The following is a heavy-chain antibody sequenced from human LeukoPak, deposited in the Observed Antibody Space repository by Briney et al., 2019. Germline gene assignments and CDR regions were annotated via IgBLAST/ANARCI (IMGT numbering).Heavy chain of an antibody. CDR1: GGSFGGYY. Sequence: SETLSLTCAVYGGSFGGYYWSWIRQPPGKGLEWIGEINHSGSTNYNPSLKSRVTISVDTSKNQFSLKLSSVTAADTAVYYCARSYEGAFDIWGQGTMVTVSS. D-gene: IGHD5-12*01. J-gene: IGHJ3*02. CDR2: INHSGST. CDR3: ARSYEGAFDI. V-gene: IGHV4-34*01.